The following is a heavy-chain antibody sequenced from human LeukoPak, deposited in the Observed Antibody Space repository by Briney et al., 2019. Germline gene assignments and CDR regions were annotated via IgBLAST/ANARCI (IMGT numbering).Heavy chain of an antibody. D-gene: IGHD6-19*01. CDR2: VFYSGST. CDR1: GGSISTNAYY. Sequence: SETLSLTCTVSGGSISTNAYYWAWIRQPPGKGLEWIGSVFYSGSTYSNPSLESRLTISVDTSKNHFSLKLNSVTAADTAVYYCARHRCGWCRWFDPWGQGTLVTVSS. J-gene: IGHJ5*02. V-gene: IGHV4-39*01. CDR3: ARHRCGWCRWFDP.